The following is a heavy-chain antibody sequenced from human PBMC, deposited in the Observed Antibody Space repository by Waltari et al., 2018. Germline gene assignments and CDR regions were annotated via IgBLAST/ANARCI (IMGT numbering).Heavy chain of an antibody. CDR3: ASTYYDYVWGSYRDWFDP. Sequence: QVQLQESGPGLVKPSETLSLTCTVSGGSISSYYWSWIRQPAGKGLEWIGRIDTSGSTNYNPSLKSRVTMSVDTSKNQFSLKLSSVTAADTAVYYCASTYYDYVWGSYRDWFDPWGQGTLVTVSS. D-gene: IGHD3-16*01. CDR1: GGSISSYY. J-gene: IGHJ5*02. CDR2: IDTSGST. V-gene: IGHV4-4*07.